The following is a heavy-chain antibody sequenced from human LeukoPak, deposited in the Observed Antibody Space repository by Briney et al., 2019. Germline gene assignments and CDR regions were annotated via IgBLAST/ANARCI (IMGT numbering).Heavy chain of an antibody. J-gene: IGHJ4*02. Sequence: PSETLSLTCAVSGYSISSVYYWDWIRQPPGKGLEWIGSIYHSGSTYYNPSLKSRVTISVDTSKNQFSLKLSSVTAADTAVYYCARDDYGDYGASFDYWGQGTLVTASS. CDR1: GYSISSVYY. V-gene: IGHV4-38-2*02. D-gene: IGHD4-17*01. CDR2: IYHSGST. CDR3: ARDDYGDYGASFDY.